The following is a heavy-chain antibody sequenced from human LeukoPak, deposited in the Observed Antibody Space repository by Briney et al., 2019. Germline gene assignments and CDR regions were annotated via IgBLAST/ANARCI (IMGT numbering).Heavy chain of an antibody. CDR3: TTHSYGSGSYPLEY. Sequence: GGSLRLSCVASGFTFSNAWMSWVRQAPGKGLEWVGRIKSKTDGGTTDYAAPVKGRFTISRDDSKNTLYVQMNSLKTEDTAVYYCTTHSYGSGSYPLEYWGQGTLVIVSS. CDR2: IKSKTDGGTT. V-gene: IGHV3-15*01. CDR1: GFTFSNAW. J-gene: IGHJ4*02. D-gene: IGHD3-10*01.